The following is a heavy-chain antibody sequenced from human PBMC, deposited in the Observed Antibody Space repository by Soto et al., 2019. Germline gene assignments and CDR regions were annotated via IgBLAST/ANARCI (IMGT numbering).Heavy chain of an antibody. J-gene: IGHJ4*02. Sequence: GXSLRLYCAACRFTLSSCGMHWCRQAPGKGLEWVANIKQDGSEKYYVDSVKGRFTISRDNAKKSLYLQMNSLRAEDTAVYYCARSPYFFRGPLDYWGQGTLVTVSS. D-gene: IGHD3-9*01. CDR1: RFTLSSCG. CDR3: ARSPYFFRGPLDY. CDR2: IKQDGSEK. V-gene: IGHV3-7*03.